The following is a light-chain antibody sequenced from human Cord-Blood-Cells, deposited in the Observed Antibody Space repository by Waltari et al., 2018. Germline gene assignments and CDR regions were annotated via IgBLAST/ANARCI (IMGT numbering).Light chain of an antibody. CDR2: DAS. J-gene: IGKJ5*01. Sequence: EIVLTQSPATLSLSPGERATLSCGASQSVSSSSLAWYQQKPGLAPRLLIYDASSRATGIPDRFSGSGSGTDFTLTISRLEPEDFAVYYCQQYGSSITFGQGTRLEIK. CDR3: QQYGSSIT. V-gene: IGKV3D-20*01. CDR1: QSVSSSS.